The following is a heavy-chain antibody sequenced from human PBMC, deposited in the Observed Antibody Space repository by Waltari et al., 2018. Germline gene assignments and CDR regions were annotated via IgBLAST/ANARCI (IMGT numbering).Heavy chain of an antibody. CDR1: GYSISSGYS. V-gene: IGHV4-38-2*01. Sequence: QVQLQESGPGLVKPSETLSLTCAVSGYSISSGYSWGWIRQPPGKGLEWIGSIYHSGSTYYNPSLKSRVTISVDTSKNQFSLMLSSVTAADTAVYYCARHGSSWLGDLDYWGQGTLVTVSS. CDR2: IYHSGST. D-gene: IGHD6-13*01. J-gene: IGHJ4*02. CDR3: ARHGSSWLGDLDY.